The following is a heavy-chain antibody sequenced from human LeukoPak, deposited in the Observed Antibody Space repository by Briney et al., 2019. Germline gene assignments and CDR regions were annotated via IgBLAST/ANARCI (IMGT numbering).Heavy chain of an antibody. V-gene: IGHV4-59*01. CDR1: NGSISGYY. CDR3: ARKGVAARGFDY. D-gene: IGHD6-6*01. CDR2: IYYSGST. J-gene: IGHJ4*02. Sequence: SETLSLTCTVSNGSISGYYWSWIRQPPGKGLEWIGYIYYSGSTDYNPSLKSRVTLSVDTSKNQFSLDLSSVTSADTAVYYCARKGVAARGFDYWGQGTLVTVSS.